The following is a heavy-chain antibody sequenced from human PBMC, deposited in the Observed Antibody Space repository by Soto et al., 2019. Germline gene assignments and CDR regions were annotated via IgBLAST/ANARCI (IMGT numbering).Heavy chain of an antibody. CDR1: GFTFSNAW. CDR2: VKSKNDGGTT. V-gene: IGHV3-15*07. CDR3: TPDSYIASIIVRFDY. Sequence: EVHLVESGGGLVKPGGSLRLSCAASGFTFSNAWINWVRQAPGKGLEWVGRVKSKNDGGTTDFAAPVKGRFTISRDDSKNMVYLEMNSLQPEDTAIYYCTPDSYIASIIVRFDYWGHGTLVTVSS. D-gene: IGHD2-21*01. J-gene: IGHJ4*01.